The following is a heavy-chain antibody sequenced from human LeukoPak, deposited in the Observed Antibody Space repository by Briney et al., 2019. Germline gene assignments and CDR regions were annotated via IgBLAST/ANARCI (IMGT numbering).Heavy chain of an antibody. V-gene: IGHV4-30-2*01. Sequence: SETLSLTCTVSGGSISSGGYYWSWIRQPPGKGLEWIGYIYHSGSTYYNPSLKSRVTISVDRSKNQLSLKLSSVTAADTAVYYCARDGAAMATGWFDPWGQGTLVTVSS. CDR3: ARDGAAMATGWFDP. CDR2: IYHSGST. CDR1: GGSISSGGYY. J-gene: IGHJ5*02. D-gene: IGHD5-18*01.